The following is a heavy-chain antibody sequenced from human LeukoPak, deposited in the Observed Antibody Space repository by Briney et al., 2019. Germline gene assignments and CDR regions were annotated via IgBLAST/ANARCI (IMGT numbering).Heavy chain of an antibody. D-gene: IGHD2-2*01. Sequence: SETLSLTCTVSGGSISSSSYYWGWIRQPPGKGLEWIGSIYCSGSTYYNPSLKSRVTISVDTSKNQFSLKLSSVTAADTAVYYCASPDLRDIVVVPAAKELFYFDYWGQGTLVTVSS. CDR3: ASPDLRDIVVVPAAKELFYFDY. CDR2: IYCSGST. J-gene: IGHJ4*02. V-gene: IGHV4-39*01. CDR1: GGSISSSSYY.